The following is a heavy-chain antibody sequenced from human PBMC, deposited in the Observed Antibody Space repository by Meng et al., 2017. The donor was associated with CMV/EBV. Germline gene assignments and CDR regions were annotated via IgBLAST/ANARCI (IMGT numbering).Heavy chain of an antibody. J-gene: IGHJ4*02. CDR2: ISAYNGTT. CDR3: ARDRTMVRGVTGY. D-gene: IGHD3-10*01. CDR1: GYNFTSYG. Sequence: HVQLVQCGAEVKKPRAPGMVSGKVLGYNFTSYGISVVRQAHGQGLEWMGWISAYNGTTNYAQKLKGRVTMTTDTSTSTAYMELRSLRSDDTAVYYCARDRTMVRGVTGYWGQGTLVTVSS. V-gene: IGHV1-18*01.